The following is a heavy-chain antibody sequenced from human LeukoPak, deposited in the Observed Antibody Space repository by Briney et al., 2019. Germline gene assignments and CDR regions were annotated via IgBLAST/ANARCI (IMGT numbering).Heavy chain of an antibody. CDR2: IWYDGSKT. CDR3: ARDDCSTTPCYAY. V-gene: IGHV3-33*08. Sequence: PGGSLRLSCVASGFPFSSYWMTWVRQAPGKGLEWVAAIWYDGSKTSYTDSVKGRFTVSRDISKNTVYLQMNGLKAEDTAVYYCARDDCSTTPCYAYWGQGTLVTVSS. J-gene: IGHJ4*02. D-gene: IGHD2-2*01. CDR1: GFPFSSYW.